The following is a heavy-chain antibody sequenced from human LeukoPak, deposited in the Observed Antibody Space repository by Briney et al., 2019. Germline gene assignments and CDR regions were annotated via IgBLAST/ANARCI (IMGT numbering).Heavy chain of an antibody. V-gene: IGHV5-10-1*01. Sequence: GESLRISCKGSGYSFTSYWNSWVRQMPGKGQEWMGRIDPSDSYTNYSPSYQGHVTISADKSISTAYLQWSSLKASDTAMYYCARLRTVTKGWKRAYYFDYWGQGTLVTVSS. CDR1: GYSFTSYW. CDR3: ARLRTVTKGWKRAYYFDY. D-gene: IGHD4-17*01. CDR2: IDPSDSYT. J-gene: IGHJ4*02.